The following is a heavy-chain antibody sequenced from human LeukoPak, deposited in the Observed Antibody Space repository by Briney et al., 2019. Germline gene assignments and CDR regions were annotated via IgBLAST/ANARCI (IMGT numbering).Heavy chain of an antibody. D-gene: IGHD3-10*01. CDR1: GFTFRSYV. J-gene: IGHJ4*02. CDR3: AKERPEEYYGSGSYFDY. Sequence: GGSLSLSCAASGFTFRSYVMHWVRQAPGKGLEWVAAIAYEDGRNEYYADSVKGRFTISRDNSKNTVYLQMNSLRAEDTAVYYCAKERPEEYYGSGSYFDYWGQGTLVTVSS. V-gene: IGHV3-30*18. CDR2: IAYEDGRNE.